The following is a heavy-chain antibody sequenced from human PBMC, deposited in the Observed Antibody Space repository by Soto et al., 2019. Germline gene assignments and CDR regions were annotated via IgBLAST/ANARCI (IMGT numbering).Heavy chain of an antibody. V-gene: IGHV4-34*01. CDR2: INHSGSA. CDR3: ERGGRSIAAAGPLKYNWFDP. CDR1: GGSFSGDY. J-gene: IGHJ5*02. D-gene: IGHD6-13*01. Sequence: SETLSLTCAVYGGSFSGDYWSWIRQPPGKGLEWIGEINHSGSANYNPSLNSRVTISVDTSKNQFSLKLTSVTAADAAVYYCERGGRSIAAAGPLKYNWFDPRGQGTLVTVSS.